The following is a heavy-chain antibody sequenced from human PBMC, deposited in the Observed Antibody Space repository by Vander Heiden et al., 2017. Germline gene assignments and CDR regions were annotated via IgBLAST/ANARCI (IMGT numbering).Heavy chain of an antibody. CDR3: ARDRTGDYFDY. J-gene: IGHJ4*02. CDR2: ISHDGSND. V-gene: IGHV3-30*19. CDR1: GFTLSSYG. Sequence: QVQLVAPGRGVAQPGRSLRPSCAPSGFTLSSYGMHWVRQARGKGLEWVAVISHDGSNDDYADSVKGRFTISRDNFKNTLYLQMNSLRAEDTAVYYCARDRTGDYFDYWGQGTLVTVSS.